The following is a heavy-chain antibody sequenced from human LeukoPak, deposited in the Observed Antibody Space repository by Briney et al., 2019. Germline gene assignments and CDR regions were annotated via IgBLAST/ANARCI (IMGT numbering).Heavy chain of an antibody. CDR1: GYTFTGYY. J-gene: IGHJ4*02. Sequence: DSVTVSCKASGYTFTGYYIQWVRQAPGQGLEWMGIINYSGGSTSYSQKFQGRVTMTRDTSTSTVYMELSSLRSEDTAVYYCARGLRITMIVVVQHFDYWGQGTLVTVSS. CDR3: ARGLRITMIVVVQHFDY. D-gene: IGHD3-22*01. CDR2: INYSGGST. V-gene: IGHV1-46*01.